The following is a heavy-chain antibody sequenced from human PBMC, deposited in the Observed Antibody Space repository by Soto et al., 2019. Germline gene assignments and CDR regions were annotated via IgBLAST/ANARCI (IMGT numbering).Heavy chain of an antibody. CDR2: IYHSGST. CDR3: AGTGTSGYSSGWYNPLYYYYYYGMDV. J-gene: IGHJ6*02. V-gene: IGHV4-38-2*01. D-gene: IGHD6-19*01. Sequence: PSETLSLTCAVSGYSISSGYYWGWIRQPPGRGLEWIGRIYHSGSTYYNPSRKSRDTISVDTSKNQFSLKLSSVTAADTAVYYCAGTGTSGYSSGWYNPLYYYYYYGMDVWGQGTTVTVSS. CDR1: GYSISSGYY.